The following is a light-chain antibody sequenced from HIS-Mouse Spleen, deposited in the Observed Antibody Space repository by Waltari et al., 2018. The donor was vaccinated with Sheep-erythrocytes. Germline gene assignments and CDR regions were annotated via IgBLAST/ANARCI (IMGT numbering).Light chain of an antibody. Sequence: SYELTQPPSVSVSPGQTASITCSGDKLGDKYACWYQQKPGQSPVLVIYQDSKRPSGIHERFSGSNSGNTATLTISGTQAMDEADYYCCSYAGSSTPWVFGGGTKLTVL. V-gene: IGLV3-1*01. CDR1: KLGDKY. CDR3: CSYAGSSTPWV. J-gene: IGLJ3*02. CDR2: QDS.